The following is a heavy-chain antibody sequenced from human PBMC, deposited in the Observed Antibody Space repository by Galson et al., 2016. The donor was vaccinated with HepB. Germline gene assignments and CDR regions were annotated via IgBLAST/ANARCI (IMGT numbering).Heavy chain of an antibody. V-gene: IGHV3-21*01. CDR3: ARSVGWYFDV. Sequence: SLRLSCAASGFTFDNYTMNWLRQAPGKGLEWVSSVSHSSTYVSYADSVQGRFTISGDNAKNSLYLEMNSLRDEDTAVFYCARSVGWYFDVWGRGTLVTVSS. CDR1: GFTFDNYT. CDR2: VSHSSTYV. J-gene: IGHJ2*01.